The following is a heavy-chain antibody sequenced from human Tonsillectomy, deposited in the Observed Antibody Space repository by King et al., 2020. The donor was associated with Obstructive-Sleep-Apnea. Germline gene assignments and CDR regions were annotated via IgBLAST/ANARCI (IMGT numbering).Heavy chain of an antibody. V-gene: IGHV4-31*03. J-gene: IGHJ4*02. CDR3: ATTGYSSSWYVY. CDR2: IYYSGST. Sequence: QLQESGPGLVKPSQTLSLTCTFSGGSISSGGYYWSWIRQHPGKGLEWIGYIYYSGSTYYNPSLKSRVTISVDTSKNQFSLKLSSVTAADTAVYYCATTGYSSSWYVYWGQGTLVTVSS. D-gene: IGHD6-13*01. CDR1: GGSISSGGYY.